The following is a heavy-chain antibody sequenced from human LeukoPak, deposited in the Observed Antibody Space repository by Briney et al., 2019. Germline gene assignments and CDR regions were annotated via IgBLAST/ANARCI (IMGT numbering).Heavy chain of an antibody. CDR2: ITSSSRTI. CDR1: GFTFSNYD. Sequence: PGGSLRLSCAASGFTFSNYDMNWARQPPGKGLEWVSYITSSSRTINYADSVKGRFTVSRDNAKNSLFLQMDSLRDEDTAVYYCARPTTVALDYWGQGTLVTVSS. CDR3: ARPTTVALDY. V-gene: IGHV3-48*02. J-gene: IGHJ4*02. D-gene: IGHD4-23*01.